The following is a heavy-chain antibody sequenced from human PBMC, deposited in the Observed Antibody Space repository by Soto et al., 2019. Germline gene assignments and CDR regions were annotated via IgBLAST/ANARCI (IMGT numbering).Heavy chain of an antibody. CDR2: IYYSGST. CDR3: ARAYCSGGSCYSFTYYFDY. J-gene: IGHJ4*02. CDR1: GGSVSSGSYY. D-gene: IGHD2-15*01. Sequence: SETLSLTCTVSGGSVSSGSYYWSWIRQPPGKGLEWIGYIYYSGSTNYNTSLKSRVTISVDTSKNQFSLKLSSVTAADTAVYYCARAYCSGGSCYSFTYYFDYWGQGTLVTVSS. V-gene: IGHV4-61*01.